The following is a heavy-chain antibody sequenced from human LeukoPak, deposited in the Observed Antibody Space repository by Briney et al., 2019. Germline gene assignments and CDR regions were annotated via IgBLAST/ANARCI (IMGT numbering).Heavy chain of an antibody. V-gene: IGHV1-2*06. CDR1: GYTFTSNY. CDR2: INPNSGGT. Sequence: ASVKVSCKASGYTFTSNYIHWVRQAPGQGLEWMGRINPNSGGTNYAQKFQGRVTMTRDTSISTAYMELSRLRSDDTAVYYCARVEVTYSSRNGDYWGQGTLVTVSS. D-gene: IGHD6-13*01. J-gene: IGHJ4*02. CDR3: ARVEVTYSSRNGDY.